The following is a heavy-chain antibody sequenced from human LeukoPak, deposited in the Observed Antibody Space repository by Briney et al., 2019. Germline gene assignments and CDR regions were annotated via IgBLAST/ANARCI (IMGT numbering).Heavy chain of an antibody. J-gene: IGHJ6*03. CDR2: IYHSGST. V-gene: IGHV4-30-2*01. CDR3: ARARREFLHYYYMDV. Sequence: SETLSLTCTVSGGSISSGGYYWSWIRQPPGKGLEWIGYIYHSGSTYYNPSLKSRVTISVDRSKNQFSLKLSSVTAADTAVYYCARARREFLHYYYMDVWGKGTTVTVSS. D-gene: IGHD3-10*01. CDR1: GGSISSGGYY.